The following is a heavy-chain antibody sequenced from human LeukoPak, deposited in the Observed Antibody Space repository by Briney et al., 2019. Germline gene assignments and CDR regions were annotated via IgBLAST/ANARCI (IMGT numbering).Heavy chain of an antibody. Sequence: PGGSLRFSCAASGFTFSSYAMSWVRQAPGKGLEWVSAISGSGGSTYYADSVKGRFTISRDNSKNTLYLQMNSLRAEDTAVYYCAKRSRVGRSSGYDYWGQGTLVTVSS. J-gene: IGHJ4*02. CDR2: ISGSGGST. CDR3: AKRSRVGRSSGYDY. V-gene: IGHV3-23*01. CDR1: GFTFSSYA. D-gene: IGHD3-22*01.